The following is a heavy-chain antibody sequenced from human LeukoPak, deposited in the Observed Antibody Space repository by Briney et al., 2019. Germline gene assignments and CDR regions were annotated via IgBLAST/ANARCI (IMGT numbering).Heavy chain of an antibody. D-gene: IGHD3-22*01. CDR1: GYTLTSYY. J-gene: IGHJ4*02. V-gene: IGHV1-46*01. CDR3: ARRVDSTTRQSFDY. Sequence: GASVKVSCKASGYTLTSYYMHWVRQAPGQGLEWMGIINPSGGSTSYAQKFQGRVTMTTDTSTSTAYMELRSLRSDDTAVYYCARRVDSTTRQSFDYWGQGTLVTVSS. CDR2: INPSGGST.